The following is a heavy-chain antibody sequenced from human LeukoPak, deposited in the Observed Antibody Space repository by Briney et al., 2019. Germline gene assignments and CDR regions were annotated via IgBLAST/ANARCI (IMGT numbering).Heavy chain of an antibody. J-gene: IGHJ3*02. D-gene: IGHD2-2*01. Sequence: SETLSLTCTVSGGSISSSSYYWGWIRQPPGKGLEWIGSIYYSGSTYYYPSLKTRVTISVDTSKNQFSLRLSSVTAADTAVYYCARVPPLRYCSSTSCYDAFDIWGQGTMVTVSS. CDR2: IYYSGST. CDR1: GGSISSSSYY. CDR3: ARVPPLRYCSSTSCYDAFDI. V-gene: IGHV4-39*01.